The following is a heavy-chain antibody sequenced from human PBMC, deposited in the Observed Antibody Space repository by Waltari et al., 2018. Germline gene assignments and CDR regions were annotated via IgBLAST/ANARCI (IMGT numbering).Heavy chain of an antibody. CDR2: IDPSDSFR. CDR1: GSRSTSHS. V-gene: IGHV5-10-1*01. J-gene: IGHJ4*02. Sequence: EVQLVQSGAEVKKPEESLRISCEGSGSRSTSHSITWVRPMPGKGLGWVGRIDPSDSFRNYGPAFEGHVTISVDQSLRTAYLQRDSLKASDTAIYYCVRHRTTFPLEIDYWGQGTLVTVSS. CDR3: VRHRTTFPLEIDY. D-gene: IGHD2-2*01.